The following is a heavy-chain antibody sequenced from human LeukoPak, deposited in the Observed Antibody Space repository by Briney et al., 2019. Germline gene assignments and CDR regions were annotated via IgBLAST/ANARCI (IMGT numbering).Heavy chain of an antibody. D-gene: IGHD3-22*01. CDR1: GYTFTSYD. J-gene: IGHJ4*02. CDR3: ARGRAVSTMIVVVIQAYYFDY. CDR2: TNPNSGNT. Sequence: ASVKVSCKASGYTFTSYDINWVRQATGQGLEWMGWTNPNSGNTGYAQKFQGRVTMTRNTSISTAYMELISLRSEDTAVYYCARGRAVSTMIVVVIQAYYFDYWGQGTLVTVSS. V-gene: IGHV1-8*01.